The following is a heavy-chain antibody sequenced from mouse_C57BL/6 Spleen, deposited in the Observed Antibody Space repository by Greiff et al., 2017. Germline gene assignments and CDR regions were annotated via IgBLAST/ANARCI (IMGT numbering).Heavy chain of an antibody. CDR2: IYPGDGDT. D-gene: IGHD1-1*02. J-gene: IGHJ4*01. Sequence: QVQLQQSGPELVKPGASVKISCKASGYAFSSSWMNWVKQRPGKGLEWIGRIYPGDGDTNYNGKFKGKATLTADKSSSTAYMQLSSLTSEDSAVYFCARRDYGPYYAMDDWGQGTSVTVSS. CDR1: GYAFSSSW. CDR3: ARRDYGPYYAMDD. V-gene: IGHV1-82*01.